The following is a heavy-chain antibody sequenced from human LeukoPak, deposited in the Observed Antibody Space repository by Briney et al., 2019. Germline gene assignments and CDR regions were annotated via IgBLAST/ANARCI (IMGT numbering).Heavy chain of an antibody. J-gene: IGHJ4*02. V-gene: IGHV3-43D*03. CDR2: ISWDGGST. CDR1: GFTFDDYA. CDR3: ARDSSGGSCYDY. D-gene: IGHD2-15*01. Sequence: PGGSLRLSRAASGFTFDDYAMHWVRQPPGKVRGWVSLISWDGGSTYYADSVKGRFTISRDNAKNSLYLQMNSLRAEDTAVYYCARDSSGGSCYDYWGQGTLVTVSS.